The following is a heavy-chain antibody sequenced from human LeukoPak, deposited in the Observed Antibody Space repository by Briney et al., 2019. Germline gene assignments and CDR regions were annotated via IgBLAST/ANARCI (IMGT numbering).Heavy chain of an antibody. V-gene: IGHV1-69*05. Sequence: GSSVKVSCKASGGTFISYAISWVGQAPGQGREWMGRIIPIFGKANYAQKFQGRVTITTAESTSTAYMELSSLRSEDTAVYYCARGDHDSSGYYLAEYFQHWGQGTLVTVSS. CDR1: GGTFISYA. CDR3: ARGDHDSSGYYLAEYFQH. J-gene: IGHJ1*01. D-gene: IGHD3-22*01. CDR2: IIPIFGKA.